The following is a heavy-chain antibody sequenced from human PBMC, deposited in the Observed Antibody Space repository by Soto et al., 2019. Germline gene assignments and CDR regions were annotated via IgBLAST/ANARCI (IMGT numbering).Heavy chain of an antibody. J-gene: IGHJ5*02. CDR3: AKDARRSGSVGRWVA. CDR1: GLTFSDYA. Sequence: EVPLMEPGGGLIQPGGSLRLSCAASGLTFSDYAMAWVRQVPGKGLEWVSGISDSGITTKYAASVKGRFTISRDNSKNTLFLQMTSLKAADTAVYYCAKDARRSGSVGRWVAWGQGALVTVSS. V-gene: IGHV3-23*01. D-gene: IGHD6-13*01. CDR2: ISDSGITT.